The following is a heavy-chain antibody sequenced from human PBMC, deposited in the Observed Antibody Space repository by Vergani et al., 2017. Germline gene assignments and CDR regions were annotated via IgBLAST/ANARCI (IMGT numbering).Heavy chain of an antibody. V-gene: IGHV4-4*07. CDR2: IYTSGST. CDR3: ARVSFGSCSSTSCSEYFQH. D-gene: IGHD2-2*01. CDR1: GGSISSYY. J-gene: IGHJ1*01. Sequence: QVQLQESGPGLVKPSETLSLTCTVSGGSISSYYWSWIRQPAGKGLEWIGRIYTSGSTNYNPSLKSRVTMSVDTSKNQFSLKLSSVTAADMAVYYCARVSFGSCSSTSCSEYFQHWGQGTLVTVSS.